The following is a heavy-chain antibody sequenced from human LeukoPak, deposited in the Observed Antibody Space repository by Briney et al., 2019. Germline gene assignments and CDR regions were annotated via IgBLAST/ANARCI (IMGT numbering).Heavy chain of an antibody. J-gene: IGHJ4*02. Sequence: GGSLRLSCAASGFTFDDYAMHWVRQAPGKGLEWVSSTSWNSGSIGYADSVKGRFTISRDNAKNSLYVQMNSLRAEDTAVYYCAKDSDSSGYYSFDYWGQGTLVTVSS. V-gene: IGHV3-9*01. CDR2: TSWNSGSI. CDR1: GFTFDDYA. CDR3: AKDSDSSGYYSFDY. D-gene: IGHD3-22*01.